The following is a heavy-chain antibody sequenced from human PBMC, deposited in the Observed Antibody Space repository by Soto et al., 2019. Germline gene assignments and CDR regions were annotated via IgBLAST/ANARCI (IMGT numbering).Heavy chain of an antibody. V-gene: IGHV3-9*01. Sequence: GGSLRLSCAASGFTFDDYAMHWVRQAPGKGLEWVSGISWNSGSIGYADSVKGRFTISRDNAKNSLYLQMNSLRAEDTALYYCAKDMSSSWYPEYYYGMDVWGQGTTVTVS. CDR1: GFTFDDYA. D-gene: IGHD6-13*01. CDR3: AKDMSSSWYPEYYYGMDV. CDR2: ISWNSGSI. J-gene: IGHJ6*02.